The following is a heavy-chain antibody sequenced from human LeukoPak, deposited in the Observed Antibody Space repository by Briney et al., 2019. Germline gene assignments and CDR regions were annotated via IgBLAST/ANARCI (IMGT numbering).Heavy chain of an antibody. J-gene: IGHJ4*02. V-gene: IGHV3-33*01. D-gene: IGHD6-13*01. CDR3: ARDPRSEYSSSWGVGGFDY. CDR1: GFTFSSYG. CDR2: IWYDGSNK. Sequence: GGSLRLSCAASGFTFSSYGMHWVRQAPGKGLEWVAVIWYDGSNKYYADSVKGRFTISRDNSKNTLYLQMNSLRAEDTAVYYCARDPRSEYSSSWGVGGFDYWGQGTLVTVSS.